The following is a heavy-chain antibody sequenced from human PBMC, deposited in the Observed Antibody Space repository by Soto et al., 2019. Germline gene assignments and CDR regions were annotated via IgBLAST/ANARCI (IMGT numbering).Heavy chain of an antibody. D-gene: IGHD3-10*01. CDR1: MC. Sequence: MCVSWIRKPPGKALEWLARIDWDDDKYYSTSLKTRLTISKDTSKNQVVLTMTNMDPVDTATYYCSFFFRVEDGIRVIPTVSAFLLNRSSDL. CDR2: IDWDDDK. J-gene: IGHJ2*01. CDR3: SFFFRVEDGIRVIPTVSAFLLNRSSDL. V-gene: IGHV2-70*11.